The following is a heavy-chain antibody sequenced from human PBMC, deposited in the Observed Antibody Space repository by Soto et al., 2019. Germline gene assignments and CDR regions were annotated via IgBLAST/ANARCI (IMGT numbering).Heavy chain of an antibody. CDR2: IHYSGSI. CDR3: AREDDGGDRDYYGLDV. CDR1: GGSISYEYYH. Sequence: QVQLQQSGPGLVKPSQTLSLTCTVSGGSISYEYYHWTWIRQSPGKGLEWIGYIHYSGSIIYNPCCTIHVTISVDTSKNQVYLQLSSVTAADTAVYFCAREDDGGDRDYYGLDVWGQGNTVTVSS. J-gene: IGHJ6*02. V-gene: IGHV4-30-4*08. D-gene: IGHD2-21*02.